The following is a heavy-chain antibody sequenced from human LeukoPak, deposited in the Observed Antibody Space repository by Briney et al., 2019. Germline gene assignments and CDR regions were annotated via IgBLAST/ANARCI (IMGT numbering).Heavy chain of an antibody. CDR2: IYYSGST. CDR3: ARLEAELLYAFDI. J-gene: IGHJ3*02. Sequence: PSETLSLTCTVSGGSISSYYWSWIRQPPGKGLEWIGYIYYSGSTNYNPSLKSRVTISVDTSKNQFSLKLSSVPAADAAVYYCARLEAELLYAFDIWGQGTMVTVSS. V-gene: IGHV4-59*08. CDR1: GGSISSYY. D-gene: IGHD1-26*01.